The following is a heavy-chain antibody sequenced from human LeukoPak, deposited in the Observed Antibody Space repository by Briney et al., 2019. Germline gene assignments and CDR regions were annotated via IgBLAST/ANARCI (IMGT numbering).Heavy chain of an antibody. V-gene: IGHV3-23*01. J-gene: IGHJ6*02. CDR3: AKDLFARRITIFGVVIYGMDV. CDR1: GFTFSSYA. Sequence: TGGSLRLSCAASGFTFSSYAMSWVRQAPGKGLEWVSAISGSGGSTYYADSVKGRFTISRDNSKNTLYLQMNSLRAEDTAVYYCAKDLFARRITIFGVVIYGMDVWGQGTTVTVSS. D-gene: IGHD3-3*01. CDR2: ISGSGGST.